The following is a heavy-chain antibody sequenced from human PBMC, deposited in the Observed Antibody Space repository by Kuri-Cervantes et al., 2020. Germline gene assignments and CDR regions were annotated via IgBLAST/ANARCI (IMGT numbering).Heavy chain of an antibody. J-gene: IGHJ6*02. CDR2: IKSKTDGGST. CDR3: AKGVVVTRYGMDV. D-gene: IGHD3-22*01. Sequence: GESLKISCAASGFTFSNAWMSWVRQAPGKGLEWVGRIKSKTDGGSTDYAAPVKGRFTISRDNAKNSLYLQMNSLRAEDTALYYCAKGVVVTRYGMDVWGQGTTVTVSS. V-gene: IGHV3-15*05. CDR1: GFTFSNAW.